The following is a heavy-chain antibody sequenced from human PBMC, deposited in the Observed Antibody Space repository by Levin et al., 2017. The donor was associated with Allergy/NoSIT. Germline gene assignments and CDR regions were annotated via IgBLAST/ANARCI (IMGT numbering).Heavy chain of an antibody. CDR3: ATGYSSSYYSFVY. J-gene: IGHJ4*02. D-gene: IGHD1-26*01. CDR1: GLTFSSNG. Sequence: GESLKISCGVSGLTFSSNGMTWVRQAPGKGLEWVSSISRTGSRTYYADSVKGRFTIYRDNSKNTLSLHMNSLRSEDQAVDHWATGYSSSYYSFVYWGQGILVTVSS. V-gene: IGHV3-23*01. CDR2: ISRTGSRT.